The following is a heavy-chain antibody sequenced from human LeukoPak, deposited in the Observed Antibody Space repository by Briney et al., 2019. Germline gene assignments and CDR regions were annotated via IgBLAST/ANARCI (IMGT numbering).Heavy chain of an antibody. D-gene: IGHD6-13*01. J-gene: IGHJ4*02. V-gene: IGHV4-4*02. CDR2: VHLDGRT. CDR1: GGSVINTNW. Sequence: SETLSRTCGVSGGSVINTNWWTWVRQPPGKGLEWIGEVHLDGRTNYNPSLESRLTMSVDVSENQVSLKLTSVTAADTAVYYCARGTAAGRREFNFDYWGQGTLVTVSS. CDR3: ARGTAAGRREFNFDY.